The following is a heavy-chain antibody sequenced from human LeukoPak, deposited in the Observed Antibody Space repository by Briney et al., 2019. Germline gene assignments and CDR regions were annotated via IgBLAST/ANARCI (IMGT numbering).Heavy chain of an antibody. J-gene: IGHJ1*01. CDR1: GFTISSYA. Sequence: GGSLRLSCSASGFTISSYAMHWVRQAPGKGLEYVSAISSNGGSTYYADSVKGRFTISRDDSKNTLYLQMSSLRAEDTAVYYCVSDSSREYFQHWGQGTLVTVSS. V-gene: IGHV3-64D*06. CDR3: VSDSSREYFQH. CDR2: ISSNGGST. D-gene: IGHD6-13*01.